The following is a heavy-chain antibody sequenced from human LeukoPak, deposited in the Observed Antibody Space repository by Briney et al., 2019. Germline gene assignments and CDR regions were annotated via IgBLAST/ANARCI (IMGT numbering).Heavy chain of an antibody. CDR1: GYTFTGYY. CDR3: ARDPLARNWFDP. J-gene: IGHJ5*02. CDR2: INPNSGGT. V-gene: IGHV1-2*06. Sequence: GASVKVSCKASGYTFTGYYMHWVRQAPGQGLEWMGRINPNSGGTNYAQKFQGRVTMTRDTSISTAYMGLSRLRSDDTAVYYCARDPLARNWFDPWGQGTLVTVSS.